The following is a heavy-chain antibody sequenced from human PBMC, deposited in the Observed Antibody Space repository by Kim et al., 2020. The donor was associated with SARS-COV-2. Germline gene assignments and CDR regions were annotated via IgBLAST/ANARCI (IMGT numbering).Heavy chain of an antibody. D-gene: IGHD3-10*01. CDR3: AKDLDYYGSGSYYTENY. Sequence: VKGRFTISRDNSKNTLYLQMNSLRAEDTAVYYCAKDLDYYGSGSYYTENYWGQGTLVTVSS. J-gene: IGHJ4*02. V-gene: IGHV3-30*02.